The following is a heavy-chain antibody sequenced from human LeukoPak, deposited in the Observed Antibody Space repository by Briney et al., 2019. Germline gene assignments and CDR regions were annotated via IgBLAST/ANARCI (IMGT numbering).Heavy chain of an antibody. Sequence: PGGSLRLSCAASGFTVSSNYMSWVRQAPGKGLEWVSVIYSGGSTYYADSVKGRFTISRDNSKNTLYLQMNSLRAEDTAVYYCARGPGIAVAGGGYWGQGTLVTVSS. CDR3: ARGPGIAVAGGGY. V-gene: IGHV3-66*01. CDR1: GFTVSSNY. CDR2: IYSGGST. J-gene: IGHJ4*02. D-gene: IGHD6-19*01.